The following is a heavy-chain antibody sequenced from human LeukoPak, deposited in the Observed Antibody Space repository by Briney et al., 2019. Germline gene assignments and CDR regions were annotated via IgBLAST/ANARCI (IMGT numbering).Heavy chain of an antibody. Sequence: GGSLRLSCAASGFPFTTYAMNWVRQAPGKGLEWAAFIRLDGSNEQYADSVKGRFIISRDNSKNTLYMQMHSLTSDDTAVYYCTRGYDSRYWGQGTLVTVSP. D-gene: IGHD3-9*01. V-gene: IGHV3-30*02. CDR3: TRGYDSRY. CDR2: IRLDGSNE. J-gene: IGHJ4*02. CDR1: GFPFTTYA.